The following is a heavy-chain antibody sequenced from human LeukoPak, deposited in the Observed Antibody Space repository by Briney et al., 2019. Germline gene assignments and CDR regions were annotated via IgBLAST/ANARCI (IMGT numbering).Heavy chain of an antibody. CDR1: GFTFSSYG. Sequence: GGSLRLSCAASGFTFSSYGMHWVRQAPGKGLEWVSVIYSGGSTYYADSVKGRFTISRDNSKNTLYLQMNSLRAEDTAVYYCARDFPKFDYWGQGTLVTVSS. V-gene: IGHV3-66*01. CDR3: ARDFPKFDY. J-gene: IGHJ4*02. CDR2: IYSGGST.